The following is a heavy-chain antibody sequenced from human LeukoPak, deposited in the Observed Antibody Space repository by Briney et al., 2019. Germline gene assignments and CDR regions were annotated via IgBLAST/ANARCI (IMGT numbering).Heavy chain of an antibody. Sequence: PGGSLRLSCAASGFTFSSYAMSWVRQAPGKGLEWVSAISGSGGSTYYADSVKGRFTISRDNSKNTLYLQMNSRRAEDTAVYYCAREQWLVFYYYYGMDVWGQGTTVTVSS. CDR3: AREQWLVFYYYYGMDV. V-gene: IGHV3-23*01. CDR2: ISGSGGST. J-gene: IGHJ6*02. D-gene: IGHD6-19*01. CDR1: GFTFSSYA.